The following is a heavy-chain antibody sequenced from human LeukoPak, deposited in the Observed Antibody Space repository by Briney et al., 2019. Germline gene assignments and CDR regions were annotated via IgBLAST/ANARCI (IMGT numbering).Heavy chain of an antibody. D-gene: IGHD3-22*01. Sequence: GGSLRLSCAASGFTFSSYAMHWVRQAPGKGLEWVAVISYDGSNKYYADSVNGRFTISRDNSKNTLYLQMNSLRAEDTAVYYCARNGNYDSRYYYYYGMDVWGQGTTVTVSS. CDR3: ARNGNYDSRYYYYYGMDV. V-gene: IGHV3-30-3*01. CDR1: GFTFSSYA. CDR2: ISYDGSNK. J-gene: IGHJ6*02.